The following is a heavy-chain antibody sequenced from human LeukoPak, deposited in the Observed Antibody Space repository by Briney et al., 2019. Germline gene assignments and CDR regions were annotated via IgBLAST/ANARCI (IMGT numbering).Heavy chain of an antibody. V-gene: IGHV3-30-3*01. CDR3: AGHWTYYDDDYYGMDV. J-gene: IGHJ6*02. Sequence: GGSLRLSCAASGFTFSSCAMHWVRQAPGKGLEWVAVISYDGTNKYYADSVKGRFTISRDNSKNTLYLQMNSLRAEDTAVYYCAGHWTYYDDDYYGMDVWGQGTTVTVSS. CDR1: GFTFSSCA. CDR2: ISYDGTNK. D-gene: IGHD3-22*01.